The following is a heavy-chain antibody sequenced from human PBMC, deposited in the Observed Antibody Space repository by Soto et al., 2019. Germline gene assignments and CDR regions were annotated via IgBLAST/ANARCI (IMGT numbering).Heavy chain of an antibody. CDR2: ISYDGRNK. CDR1: GFTFSSRG. CDR3: ARVNGYYYYGMDV. J-gene: IGHJ6*02. V-gene: IGHV3-30*12. Sequence: GGSLRLSCGASGFTFSSRGMHWVRQAPGKGLEWVAVISYDGRNKYYADSVKGRFTISRDNSKNTLYLQMNSLGAEDTAVYYCARVNGYYYYGMDVWGQGNTVTVSS. D-gene: IGHD3-22*01.